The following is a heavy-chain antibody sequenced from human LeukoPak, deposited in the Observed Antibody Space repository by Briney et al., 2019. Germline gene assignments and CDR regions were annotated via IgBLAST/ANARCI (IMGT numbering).Heavy chain of an antibody. D-gene: IGHD1-26*01. CDR3: AGLSGSYPNWFDP. CDR1: GGSISSYY. CDR2: IYTSGST. V-gene: IGHV4-4*09. J-gene: IGHJ5*02. Sequence: PSETLSLTCTVSGGSISSYYWSWIRQPPGKGLEWIGYIYTSGSTNYNPSLKSRVTISVDTSKNQFSLKLSSVTAADTAVYYCAGLSGSYPNWFDPWGQGTLVTVSS.